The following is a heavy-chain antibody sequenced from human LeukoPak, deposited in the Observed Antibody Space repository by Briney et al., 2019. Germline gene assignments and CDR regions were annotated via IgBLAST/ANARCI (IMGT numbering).Heavy chain of an antibody. CDR2: INPNSGGT. CDR1: GYTFAGYY. J-gene: IGHJ4*02. Sequence: ASVKVSCKASGYTFAGYYMHWVRQAPGQGLEWMGWINPNSGGTNYAQKFQGRVTMTRDTSISTAYMELSRLRSDDTAVYYCARVSYYGSGSYYNEDYWGQGTLVTVSS. V-gene: IGHV1-2*02. CDR3: ARVSYYGSGSYYNEDY. D-gene: IGHD3-10*01.